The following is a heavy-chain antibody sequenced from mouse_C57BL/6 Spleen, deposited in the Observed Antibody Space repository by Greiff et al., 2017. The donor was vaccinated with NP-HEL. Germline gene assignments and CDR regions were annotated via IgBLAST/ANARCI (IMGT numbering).Heavy chain of an antibody. J-gene: IGHJ2*01. D-gene: IGHD3-2*02. CDR2: IYPRSGNT. Sequence: VQLQQSGAELARPGASVKLSCKASGYTFTSYGISWVKQRTGQGLEWIGEIYPRSGNTYYNEKFKGKATLTADKSSSTAYMERRSLTSEDAAVYFCARKTAQAIDYWGQGTTLTVSS. CDR3: ARKTAQAIDY. CDR1: GYTFTSYG. V-gene: IGHV1-81*01.